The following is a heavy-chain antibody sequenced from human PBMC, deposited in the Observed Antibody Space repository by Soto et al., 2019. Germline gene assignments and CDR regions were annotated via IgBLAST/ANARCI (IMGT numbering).Heavy chain of an antibody. CDR2: ISYDGSNK. D-gene: IGHD5-12*01. CDR3: ARDYPLATKFDY. J-gene: IGHJ4*02. CDR1: GFTFSSYA. Sequence: GGSLRLSCAASGFTFSSYAMHWVRQAPGKGLEWVAVISYDGSNKYYADSVKGRFTISRDNSKNTLYLQMNSLRAEDTAVYYCARDYPLATKFDYWGQGTLVTVSS. V-gene: IGHV3-30-3*01.